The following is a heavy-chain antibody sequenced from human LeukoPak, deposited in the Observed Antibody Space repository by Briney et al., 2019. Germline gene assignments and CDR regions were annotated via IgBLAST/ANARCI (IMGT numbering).Heavy chain of an antibody. D-gene: IGHD1-20*01. CDR2: IYHSGST. CDR3: ARGHNWNDGQDY. Sequence: SETLSLSCTVSGSSINSFYWYWFRQTPAKGLEWIGFIYHSGSTNYNPSLKSRLTMSLDASKKRISLSLSSVTAADTAVYFCARGHNWNDGQDYWGQGILVIVSS. J-gene: IGHJ4*02. V-gene: IGHV4-59*13. CDR1: GSSINSFY.